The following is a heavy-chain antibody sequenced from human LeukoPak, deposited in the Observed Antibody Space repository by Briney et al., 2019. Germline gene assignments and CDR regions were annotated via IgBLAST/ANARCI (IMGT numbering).Heavy chain of an antibody. CDR2: ISYDGSNK. D-gene: IGHD6-25*01. Sequence: GGSLRLSCAASGFTFSSYGMHWVRQAPGKGLEWVAVISYDGSNKYYADSVKGRFTISRDNSKSTLYLQMNSLRAEDTAVYYCAKAMPAERGDYYYYYGMDVWGKGTTVTVSS. CDR3: AKAMPAERGDYYYYYGMDV. CDR1: GFTFSSYG. V-gene: IGHV3-30*18. J-gene: IGHJ6*04.